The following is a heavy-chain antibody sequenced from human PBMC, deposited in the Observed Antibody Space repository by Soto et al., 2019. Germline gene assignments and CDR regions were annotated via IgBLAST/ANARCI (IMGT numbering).Heavy chain of an antibody. CDR2: ISYDGSNK. V-gene: IGHV3-30*18. Sequence: QVQLVESGGGVVQPGRSLRLSCAASGFTFSSYGMHWVRQAPGKGLEWVAVISYDGSNKYYADSVKGRFTISRDNSKNTLYLQMNSLRAEDTAVYYCAKDRSDSRGWYFDYWGQGTLVTVSS. D-gene: IGHD2-21*02. CDR1: GFTFSSYG. CDR3: AKDRSDSRGWYFDY. J-gene: IGHJ4*02.